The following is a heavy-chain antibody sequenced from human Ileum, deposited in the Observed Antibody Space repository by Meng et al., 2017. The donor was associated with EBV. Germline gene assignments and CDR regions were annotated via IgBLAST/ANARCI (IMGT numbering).Heavy chain of an antibody. CDR1: NGSVSSYGYY. Sequence: VHLQESGPGLVKPSETLSLTCSVSNGSVSSYGYYWTWIRQPPGKGLEWIGYMSYTGSTNYKSTLKSRVTISVDKSKNQFSLKLSSVTAADTAVYYCARERGGGDRGIQWGQGTLVTVSS. J-gene: IGHJ4*02. V-gene: IGHV4-61*08. CDR2: MSYTGST. CDR3: ARERGGGDRGIQ. D-gene: IGHD2-21*02.